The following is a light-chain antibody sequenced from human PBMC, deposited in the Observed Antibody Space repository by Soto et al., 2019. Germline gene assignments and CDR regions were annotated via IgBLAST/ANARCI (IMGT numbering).Light chain of an antibody. V-gene: IGKV3-20*01. CDR3: QQYGSSPRT. Sequence: EIVLTQSPGTLSLTPGERATLSCRASQSVRSDYLAWYQQEPGQAPRLHIYGASTRATGIPDRFTGSGSGTDFTLTISRLEPEDFAVYYCQQYGSSPRTFGQGTKVDIK. J-gene: IGKJ1*01. CDR2: GAS. CDR1: QSVRSDY.